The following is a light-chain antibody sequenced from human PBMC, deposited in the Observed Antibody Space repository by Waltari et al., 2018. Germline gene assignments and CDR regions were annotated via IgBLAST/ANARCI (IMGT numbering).Light chain of an antibody. CDR1: QSVRNY. J-gene: IGKJ3*01. CDR2: AAS. CDR3: QYRGHWPPDAS. Sequence: EIVLTQSPATLSLSPGERATLPCRASQSVRNYLARYQQKPGQAPRLLISAASNRATGIPARFSGSGSGTDFTLTISSLEPEDFAVYYCQYRGHWPPDASFGPGTKVDIK. V-gene: IGKV3-11*01.